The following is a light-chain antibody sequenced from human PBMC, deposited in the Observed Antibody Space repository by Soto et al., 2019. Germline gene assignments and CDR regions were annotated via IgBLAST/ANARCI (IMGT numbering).Light chain of an antibody. CDR1: QSVSST. Sequence: EIVMTQSPATLSVSPGERATLSCRASQSVSSTLAWYQQKLGQAPRLLIYGASTRATGIPARFSGSGSGTEFTLTISSLQSEDFAVYYCQQYTNWPQTFGQGTKVEIK. V-gene: IGKV3-15*01. J-gene: IGKJ1*01. CDR2: GAS. CDR3: QQYTNWPQT.